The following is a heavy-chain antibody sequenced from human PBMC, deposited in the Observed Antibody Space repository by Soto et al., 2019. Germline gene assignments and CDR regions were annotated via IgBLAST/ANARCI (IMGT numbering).Heavy chain of an antibody. D-gene: IGHD6-6*01. Sequence: GGSLRLSCAASGFTFSIYAMSWFRQAPGKGLEWVSAISGSGGSTYYADSVKGRFTISRDNSKNTLYLQMNSLRAEDTAVYYCAKLQESIAARPLDYWGQGTLVTVSS. CDR3: AKLQESIAARPLDY. V-gene: IGHV3-23*01. J-gene: IGHJ4*02. CDR1: GFTFSIYA. CDR2: ISGSGGST.